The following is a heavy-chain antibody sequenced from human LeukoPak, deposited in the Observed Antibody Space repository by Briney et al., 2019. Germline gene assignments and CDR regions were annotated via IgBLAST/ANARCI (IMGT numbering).Heavy chain of an antibody. CDR2: ISGSGGST. Sequence: QAGGSLRLSCAASGFTFSSYAMSWVRQAPGKGLEWVSAISGSGGSTYYADSVKGRFTISRDNSKNTLYLQMNSLRAEDTAVYYCAKVPGIAAAGTKFDAFDIWGQGTMVTVSS. V-gene: IGHV3-23*01. CDR1: GFTFSSYA. J-gene: IGHJ3*02. D-gene: IGHD6-13*01. CDR3: AKVPGIAAAGTKFDAFDI.